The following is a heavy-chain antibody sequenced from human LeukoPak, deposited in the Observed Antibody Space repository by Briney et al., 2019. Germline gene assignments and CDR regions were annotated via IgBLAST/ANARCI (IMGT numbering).Heavy chain of an antibody. V-gene: IGHV1-69*05. Sequence: SVKVSCKASGGTFSSYAISWVRQAPGQGLEWMGRIIPIFGTANYAQKFQGRVTITTDESTSTAYMELTSLRSEDTAVYYCAREFDGVYYDSSGYYPDYWGQGTLVTVSS. D-gene: IGHD3-22*01. CDR3: AREFDGVYYDSSGYYPDY. CDR2: IIPIFGTA. CDR1: GGTFSSYA. J-gene: IGHJ4*02.